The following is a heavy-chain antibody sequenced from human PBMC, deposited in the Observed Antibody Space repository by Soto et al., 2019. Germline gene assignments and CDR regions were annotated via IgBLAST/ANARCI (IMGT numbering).Heavy chain of an antibody. D-gene: IGHD5-18*01. CDR3: ARTFGYSHATHTNWFDP. J-gene: IGHJ5*02. V-gene: IGHV4-31*03. Sequence: SETLSLTCTVSGGSISSGGYYWSWIRQHPGKGLEWIGYIYYSGSTYYNPSLKSRVTISVDTSKNQFSLKLSSVTAADTAVYYCARTFGYSHATHTNWFDPWGQGTLVTVSS. CDR1: GGSISSGGYY. CDR2: IYYSGST.